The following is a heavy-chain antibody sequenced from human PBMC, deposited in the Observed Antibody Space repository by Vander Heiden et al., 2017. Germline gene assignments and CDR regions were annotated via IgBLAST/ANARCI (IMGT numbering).Heavy chain of an antibody. CDR2: ISSSSSYI. CDR1: GFTFSSYS. V-gene: IGHV3-21*01. CDR3: ARDCIAVAGTYYYYGMDV. J-gene: IGHJ6*02. Sequence: EVQLVESGGGLVKPGGSLRLSCAASGFTFSSYSMIWVRQAPEKGLEWVASISSSSSYIYYADSVKGRFTISRDNAKNSLYLQMNSLRAEDTAVYYCARDCIAVAGTYYYYGMDVWGQGTTVTVSS. D-gene: IGHD6-19*01.